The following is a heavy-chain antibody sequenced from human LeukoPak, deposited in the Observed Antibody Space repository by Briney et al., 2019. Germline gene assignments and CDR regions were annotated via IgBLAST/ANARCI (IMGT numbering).Heavy chain of an antibody. D-gene: IGHD1-14*01. Sequence: ASVKASCKTSGYTFTIYGISWVRQAPGQGLEWMGWISTNNGNTNYAQNLQGRVTMTTDTSTSTAYMELRSLISDDTAVYYCARDRVPGGMDVWGQGTLVTVSS. CDR3: ARDRVPGGMDV. CDR1: GYTFTIYG. J-gene: IGHJ4*02. V-gene: IGHV1-18*01. CDR2: ISTNNGNT.